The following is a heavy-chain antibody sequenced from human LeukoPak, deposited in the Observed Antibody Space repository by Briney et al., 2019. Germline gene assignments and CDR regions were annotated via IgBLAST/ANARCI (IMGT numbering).Heavy chain of an antibody. Sequence: HPGGSLRLSCAASGFTFSSYAMSWVRQAPGKGLEWVSSIDASGGSTYYADSVKGRFTISRDNSKNTFYLQLNTLRADDTAVYYCAKGSGSGWYGWFAPWGQGTLVTVSS. CDR2: IDASGGST. CDR3: AKGSGSGWYGWFAP. CDR1: GFTFSSYA. V-gene: IGHV3-23*01. D-gene: IGHD6-19*01. J-gene: IGHJ5*02.